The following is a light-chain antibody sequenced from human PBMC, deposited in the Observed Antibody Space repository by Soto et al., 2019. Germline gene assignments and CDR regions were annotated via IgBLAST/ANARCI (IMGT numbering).Light chain of an antibody. Sequence: QSALTQPRSVSGSPGQSVTLSCTGTSSDVGGYNYVSWYQQHPGKAPKLMIYDVSKRPSGVPDRFSGSKSGNTASLTISGLQAEDQAAYYCCSYPASYTPVVFGTGTKVTV. CDR1: SSDVGGYNY. V-gene: IGLV2-11*01. CDR2: DVS. J-gene: IGLJ1*01. CDR3: CSYPASYTPVV.